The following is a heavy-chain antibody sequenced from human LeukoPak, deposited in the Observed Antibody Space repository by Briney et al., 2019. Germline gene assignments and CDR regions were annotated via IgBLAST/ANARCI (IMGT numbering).Heavy chain of an antibody. Sequence: GASVKVSCKASGGTFSSYAISWVRQAPGQGLEWMGGIIPIFGTANYAQKFQGRVTITADESTSTAYMELSSLRSEDTAVYYCARVAEMATISYYFGYWGQGTLVTVSS. V-gene: IGHV1-69*13. J-gene: IGHJ4*02. CDR2: IIPIFGTA. D-gene: IGHD5-24*01. CDR3: ARVAEMATISYYFGY. CDR1: GGTFSSYA.